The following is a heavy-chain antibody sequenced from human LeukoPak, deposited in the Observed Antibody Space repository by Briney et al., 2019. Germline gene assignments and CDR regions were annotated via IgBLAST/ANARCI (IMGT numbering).Heavy chain of an antibody. CDR1: GFTFSSYA. D-gene: IGHD6-13*01. J-gene: IGHJ4*02. CDR3: ARDISPEKGQQLAN. V-gene: IGHV3-7*04. Sequence: GGSLRLSCAASGFTFSSYAMSWVRQAPGKGLEYVANIKEDGSEKYYVDSVKGRFTISRDNAKNSLYLQMSSLRVEDTAVYYCARDISPEKGQQLANWGQGTQVTVSS. CDR2: IKEDGSEK.